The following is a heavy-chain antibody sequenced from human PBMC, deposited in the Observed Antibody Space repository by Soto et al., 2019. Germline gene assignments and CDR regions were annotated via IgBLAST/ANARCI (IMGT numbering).Heavy chain of an antibody. CDR2: IWYDGSNK. CDR1: GFTFSSYG. V-gene: IGHV3-33*01. CDR3: ARDLFLYCGGDCYSGY. Sequence: GGSLRLSCAASGFTFSSYGMHWVRQAPGKGLEWVAVIWYDGSNKYYADSVKGRFTISRDNSKNTLYLQMNSLRAEDTAVYYCARDLFLYCGGDCYSGYWGQGTLVTVSS. D-gene: IGHD2-21*02. J-gene: IGHJ4*02.